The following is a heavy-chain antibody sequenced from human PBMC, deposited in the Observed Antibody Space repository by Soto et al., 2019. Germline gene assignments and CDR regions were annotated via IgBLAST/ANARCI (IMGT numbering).Heavy chain of an antibody. CDR2: ISSSSSYI. J-gene: IGHJ6*02. CDR3: ARYDSSGYYWPYYYYGMDV. D-gene: IGHD3-22*01. CDR1: GFTFSTYS. V-gene: IGHV3-21*01. Sequence: EVQLVESGGGLVKPGGSLRLSCAASGFTFSTYSMNWVRQAPGKGLEWVSSISSSSSYIYYADSVKGRFTISRDNAKNSLYLQMKCLRAVDTAVYYCARYDSSGYYWPYYYYGMDVWGQGTTVTVSS.